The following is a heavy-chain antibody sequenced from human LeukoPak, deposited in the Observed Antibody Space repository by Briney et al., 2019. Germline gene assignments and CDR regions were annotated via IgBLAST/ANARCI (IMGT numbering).Heavy chain of an antibody. CDR2: IIPIFGTA. D-gene: IGHD2-2*01. CDR1: GGTFSSYA. V-gene: IGHV1-69*05. Sequence: ASVKVSCKASGGTFSSYAISWARQAPGQGLEWMGGIIPIFGTANYAQKFQGRVTITTDESTSTAYMELSSLRSEDTAVYYCARNSGCSSTSCHYYFDYWGQGTLVTVSS. J-gene: IGHJ4*02. CDR3: ARNSGCSSTSCHYYFDY.